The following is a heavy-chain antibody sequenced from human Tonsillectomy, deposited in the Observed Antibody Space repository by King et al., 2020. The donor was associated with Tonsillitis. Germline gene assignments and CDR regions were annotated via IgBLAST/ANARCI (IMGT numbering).Heavy chain of an antibody. CDR3: ARGGPFDY. D-gene: IGHD1-26*01. V-gene: IGHV3-48*01. J-gene: IGHJ4*02. CDR1: GFTFSSFS. CDR2: ISSGSSTI. Sequence: QLVQSGGGLVQPGGTLRLSCAASGFTFSSFSMNWVRQAPGKGLEWLSYISSGSSTIYYADSLKGRFTISRDNAKKSLYLQMNSLRAEDTAVYYCARGGPFDYWGQGTLVTVSS.